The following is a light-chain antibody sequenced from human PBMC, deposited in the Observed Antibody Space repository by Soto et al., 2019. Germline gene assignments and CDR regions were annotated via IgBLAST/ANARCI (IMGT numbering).Light chain of an antibody. Sequence: QSVLTQPASVSGSPGQSITIYCTGTNSDIGGYNYVSWYQQYPGKAPKVIIYEVTNRPTGVSNRFSGSKSGKAASLTISGLQAEEEADYYCSSYRSVGTIVFGTGTKGTV. CDR1: NSDIGGYNY. CDR2: EVT. J-gene: IGLJ1*01. CDR3: SSYRSVGTIV. V-gene: IGLV2-14*01.